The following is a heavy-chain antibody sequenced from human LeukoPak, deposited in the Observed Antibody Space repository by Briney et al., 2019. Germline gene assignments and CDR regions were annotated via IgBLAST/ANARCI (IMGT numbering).Heavy chain of an antibody. CDR1: GGSISSGGYY. CDR2: IYYSGST. Sequence: SETLSLTCTVSGGSISSGGYYWSWIRQHPGKGLEWIGYIYYSGSTYYNPSLKSRVTISVDTSKNHFSLTLSSVTAADTAVYFCARPDYHSSASYYGPFDYWGQGSLVTVSS. D-gene: IGHD3-22*01. V-gene: IGHV4-31*03. J-gene: IGHJ4*02. CDR3: ARPDYHSSASYYGPFDY.